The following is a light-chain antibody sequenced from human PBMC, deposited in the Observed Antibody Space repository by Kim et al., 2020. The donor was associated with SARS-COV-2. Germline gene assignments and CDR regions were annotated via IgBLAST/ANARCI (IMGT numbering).Light chain of an antibody. CDR3: QTWGTGIQV. J-gene: IGLJ3*02. CDR1: SGHSSYA. V-gene: IGLV4-69*01. CDR2: LNSNGSH. Sequence: QPVLTQSPSASASLVASVKLTCTLSSGHSSYAIAWHQHQLEKGPRYLMKLNSNGSHSKGDGIPDRFSGSSSGSGRYRSISSLQSEDEADDSCQTWGTGIQVFGGGPKLTV.